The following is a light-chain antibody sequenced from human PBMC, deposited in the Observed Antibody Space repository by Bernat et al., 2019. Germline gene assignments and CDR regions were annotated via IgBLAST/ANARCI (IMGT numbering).Light chain of an antibody. CDR1: QSLLYSNGNTH. Sequence: DIVMTQSPLSLPVTPGEPASISCRSNQSLLYSNGNTHLDWYVQRPGQSPQLLIYLVSIRASGVPDRFSGSGSGTDFTLKISRVEAEDVGIYYCMQGVQTLTFGGGTGVEVK. V-gene: IGKV2-28*01. CDR2: LVS. J-gene: IGKJ4*01. CDR3: MQGVQTLT.